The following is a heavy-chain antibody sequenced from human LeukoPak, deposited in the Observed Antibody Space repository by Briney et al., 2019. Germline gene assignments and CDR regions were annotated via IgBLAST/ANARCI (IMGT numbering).Heavy chain of an antibody. J-gene: IGHJ2*01. V-gene: IGHV1-18*01. CDR3: ARDGPIVVVPAASPGWYFDL. Sequence: GASVKVSCKASGYTFTSYGISWVRQAPGQGLEWMGWISAYNGNTNYAQKLQGRVTMTTDTSTSTAYMELRSLRSDDTAVYYCARDGPIVVVPAASPGWYFDLWGRGTLVTVSS. CDR2: ISAYNGNT. CDR1: GYTFTSYG. D-gene: IGHD2-2*01.